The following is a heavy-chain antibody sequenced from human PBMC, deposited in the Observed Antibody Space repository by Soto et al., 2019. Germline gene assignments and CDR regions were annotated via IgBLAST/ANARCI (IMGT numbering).Heavy chain of an antibody. CDR2: ISGYNGNT. V-gene: IGHV1-18*01. CDR1: GYTFSNYG. Sequence: GASVKVSCKTSGYTFSNYGINWVRQAPGQGLEWMGWISGYNGNTNYAQTVQGRVTMTTDTSTGTVYMELRSLKSDDTAIYYWSRFIMVGGWFDPKYYHGMDLWGQGTTVTVS. J-gene: IGHJ6*02. CDR3: SRFIMVGGWFDPKYYHGMDL. D-gene: IGHD6-19*01.